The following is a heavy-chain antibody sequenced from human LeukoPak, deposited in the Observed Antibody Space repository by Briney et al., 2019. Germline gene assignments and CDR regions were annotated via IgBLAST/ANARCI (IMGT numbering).Heavy chain of an antibody. CDR1: GFTFSSYS. CDR2: ISTSTTTI. Sequence: GGSLRLSCEASGFTFSSYSMNRVRQAPGKGLEWISYISTSTTTIYYANSVKGRFTISRDNAKNSLYLQMNSLRAEDTAVYYCARAGGITLVRGVIPGDYYYYYMDVWGKGTTVTISS. J-gene: IGHJ6*03. D-gene: IGHD3-10*01. V-gene: IGHV3-48*04. CDR3: ARAGGITLVRGVIPGDYYYYYMDV.